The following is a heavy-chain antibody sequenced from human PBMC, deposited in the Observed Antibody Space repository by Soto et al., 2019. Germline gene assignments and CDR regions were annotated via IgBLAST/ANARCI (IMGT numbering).Heavy chain of an antibody. CDR3: ARGSGWTPNF. J-gene: IGHJ4*02. CDR2: IIPIFGTA. D-gene: IGHD3-22*01. Sequence: GASVKVSCKASGCTFSSYAISWVRQAPGQGLEWMGGIIPIFGTANYAQKFQGRVTITADESTSTAYMELSSPRSEDTAVYYCARGSGWTPNFWGQGTLVTVSS. CDR1: GCTFSSYA. V-gene: IGHV1-69*13.